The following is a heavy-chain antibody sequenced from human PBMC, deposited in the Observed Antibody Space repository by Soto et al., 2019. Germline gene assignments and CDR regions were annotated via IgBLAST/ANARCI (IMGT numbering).Heavy chain of an antibody. CDR3: GRGLGGGWYYFDY. J-gene: IGHJ4*02. D-gene: IGHD6-19*01. CDR2: ITVNSGNT. Sequence: QGQLVQSGVEVKKPGASVKVSCKASGYSFISYGIGWVRQAPGQGLEWMGWITVNSGNTNYPQKFQGRVTMTTDTSRSTAYMELRSLTSDDPALYYCGRGLGGGWYYFDYWGPGTLVTVS. CDR1: GYSFISYG. V-gene: IGHV1-18*04.